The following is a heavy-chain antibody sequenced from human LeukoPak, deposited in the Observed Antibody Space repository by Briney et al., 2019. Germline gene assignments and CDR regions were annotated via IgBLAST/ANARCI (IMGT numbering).Heavy chain of an antibody. V-gene: IGHV3-66*01. J-gene: IGHJ4*02. CDR3: AKSPVSSCRGSICYPFDY. CDR2: IYSGGNT. CDR1: GFTVSTNY. Sequence: GGSLRLSCVASGFTVSTNYMSWVRQAPGKGLEWVSFIYSGGNTFYAGSVKGRFTISRDNSKNTLYLQMNTLRAEDTAVYFCAKSPVSSCRGSICYPFDYWGQGNLVTVSS. D-gene: IGHD2-15*01.